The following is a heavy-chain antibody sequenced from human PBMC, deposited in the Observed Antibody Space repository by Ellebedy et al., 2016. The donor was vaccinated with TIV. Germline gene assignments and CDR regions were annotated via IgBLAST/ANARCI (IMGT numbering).Heavy chain of an antibody. Sequence: GESLKISXAASGFTFSSYWMSWVRQAPGKGLEWVANIKQDGSEKYYVDSVKGRFTISRDNAKNSLYLQMNSLRAEDTAVYYCARDGRYYGMDFWGQGTTVTVSS. V-gene: IGHV3-7*01. CDR1: GFTFSSYW. CDR2: IKQDGSEK. J-gene: IGHJ6*02. CDR3: ARDGRYYGMDF.